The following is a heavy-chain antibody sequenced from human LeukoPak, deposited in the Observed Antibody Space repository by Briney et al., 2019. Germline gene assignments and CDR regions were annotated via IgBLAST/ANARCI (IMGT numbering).Heavy chain of an antibody. Sequence: GGSLRLSCAASGFTFSSYSMNWVRQAPGKGLEWVSVIYSGGSTYYADSVKGRFTISRDNSKNTLYLQMNSLRAEDTAVYYCARAITAMGYSFDYWGQGTLVTVSS. CDR1: GFTFSSYS. D-gene: IGHD5-18*01. J-gene: IGHJ4*02. CDR2: IYSGGST. CDR3: ARAITAMGYSFDY. V-gene: IGHV3-53*01.